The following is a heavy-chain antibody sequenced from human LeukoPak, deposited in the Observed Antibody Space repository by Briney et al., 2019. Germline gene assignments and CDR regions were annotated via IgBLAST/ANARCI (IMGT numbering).Heavy chain of an antibody. CDR3: AKGGVVHAFDI. CDR2: ISSSGSTI. V-gene: IGHV3-11*01. J-gene: IGHJ3*02. Sequence: GGSLRLSCAASGFTFGDYYMSWIRQAPGKGLEWVSYISSSGSTIYYADSVKGRFTISRDNAKNSLYLQMNSLRAEDKAVYYCAKGGVVHAFDIWGQGTMVTVSS. D-gene: IGHD2-15*01. CDR1: GFTFGDYY.